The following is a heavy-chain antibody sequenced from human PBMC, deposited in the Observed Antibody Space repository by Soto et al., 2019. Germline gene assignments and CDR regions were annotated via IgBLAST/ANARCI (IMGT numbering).Heavy chain of an antibody. V-gene: IGHV5-51*01. CDR3: ARHLEDSSSWYGRDNWFEA. J-gene: IGHJ5*02. D-gene: IGHD6-13*01. CDR2: IYPGDSDT. Sequence: GESLKISCKGSGYSFTSYLIGWVRQMPGKGLEWMGIIYPGDSDTRYSPSFQGQVTISADQSISTAYLQWSSLKASATAMYYCARHLEDSSSWYGRDNWFEAWGQGSLVTVSS. CDR1: GYSFTSYL.